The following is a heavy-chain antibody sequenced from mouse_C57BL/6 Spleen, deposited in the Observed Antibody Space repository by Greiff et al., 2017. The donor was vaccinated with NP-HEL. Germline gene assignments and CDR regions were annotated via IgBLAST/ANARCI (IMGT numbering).Heavy chain of an antibody. CDR2: IYPGSGNT. V-gene: IGHV1-76*01. J-gene: IGHJ3*01. Sequence: QVQLKESGAELVRPGASVKLSCKASGYTFTDYYINWVKQRPGQGLEWIARIYPGSGNTYYNEKFKGKATLTAEKSSSTAYMQLSSLTSEDSAVYFCARADYYGSEAYWGQGTLVTVSA. CDR3: ARADYYGSEAY. D-gene: IGHD1-1*01. CDR1: GYTFTDYY.